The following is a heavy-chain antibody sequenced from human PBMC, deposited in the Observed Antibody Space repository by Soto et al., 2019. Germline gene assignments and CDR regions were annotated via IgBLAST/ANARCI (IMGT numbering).Heavy chain of an antibody. Sequence: GGPLRLSCAASGYTLGKYTMGWVRPAPGKGLEWVAESYSTGGTEYADSVKGRFTISRDNSKNTLFLQMNSLGVEDTALYYCARDREPDGIWTFDSWGQGTLVTVSS. J-gene: IGHJ4*02. CDR3: ARDREPDGIWTFDS. D-gene: IGHD3-9*01. CDR2: SYSTGGT. CDR1: GYTLGKYT. V-gene: IGHV3-53*01.